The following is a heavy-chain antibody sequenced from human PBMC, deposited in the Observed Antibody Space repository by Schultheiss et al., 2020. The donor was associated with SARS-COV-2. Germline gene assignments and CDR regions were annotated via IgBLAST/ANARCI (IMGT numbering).Heavy chain of an antibody. D-gene: IGHD3-22*01. CDR3: ARGGFFYDNTGYPAPTPMDV. J-gene: IGHJ6*04. CDR2: IYYSGST. V-gene: IGHV4-59*01. Sequence: SQTLSLTCAVSGGSFSGYYWNWLRQPPGKGLEWIGYIYYSGSTNYNPSLKSRVTISVDTSKNQFSLKLSSVTAADTAVYYCARGGFFYDNTGYPAPTPMDVWGKGIAVTVSS. CDR1: GGSFSGYY.